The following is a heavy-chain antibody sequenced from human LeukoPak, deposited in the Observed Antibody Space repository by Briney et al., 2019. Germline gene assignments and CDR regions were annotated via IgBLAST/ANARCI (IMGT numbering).Heavy chain of an antibody. V-gene: IGHV1-46*01. J-gene: IGHJ6*02. CDR2: INPSGGST. CDR3: ARDGGSGRRGSGMDV. D-gene: IGHD6-19*01. Sequence: GASVKVSCKVSGYTLTELSMHWVRQAPGQGLEWMGIINPSGGSTSYAQKFQGRVTMTRDTSTSTVYMELSSLRSEDTAVYYCARDGGSGRRGSGMDVWGQGTTVTVSS. CDR1: GYTLTELS.